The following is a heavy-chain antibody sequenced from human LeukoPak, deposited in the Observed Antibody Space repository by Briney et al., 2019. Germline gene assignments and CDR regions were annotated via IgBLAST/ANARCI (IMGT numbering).Heavy chain of an antibody. J-gene: IGHJ4*02. Sequence: GGSLRLSCAVSGFAFGSEAMSWVRQSPARGLEWVASISPGGGTTYYADYVKGRFTISRDNSKNSLFVQMNSLRAEDTAVYYCAKGQRGITIFGVVIIPALDYWGQGTLVTVSS. D-gene: IGHD3-3*01. CDR2: ISPGGGTT. CDR3: AKGQRGITIFGVVIIPALDY. CDR1: GFAFGSEA. V-gene: IGHV3-23*01.